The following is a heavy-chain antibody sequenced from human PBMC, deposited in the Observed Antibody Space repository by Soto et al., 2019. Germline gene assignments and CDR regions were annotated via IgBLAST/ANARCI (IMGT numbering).Heavy chain of an antibody. V-gene: IGHV4-30-2*01. D-gene: IGHD3-10*02. J-gene: IGHJ4*02. Sequence: QLQLQESGSGLVKPSQTLSLTCAVSGGSISSGGYSWSWIRQPPGKGLEWIGYIYHSGSTYYNPALKTRVTISVDSSKNQFSLKLSSVTAADTAVYYCARENNVLPGGYFDYGGQGPLVTVSS. CDR1: GGSISSGGYS. CDR2: IYHSGST. CDR3: ARENNVLPGGYFDY.